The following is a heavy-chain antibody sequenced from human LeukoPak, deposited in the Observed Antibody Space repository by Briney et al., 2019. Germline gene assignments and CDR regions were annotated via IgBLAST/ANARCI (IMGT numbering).Heavy chain of an antibody. D-gene: IGHD6-19*01. J-gene: IGHJ4*02. V-gene: IGHV3-30*02. CDR2: IRYDGSNK. CDR3: AKDWALIPLYSSGAHFDY. CDR1: GFTFSSYG. Sequence: PGGSLRLSCAASGFTFSSYGMHWVRQAPGKGLEWVAFIRYDGSNKYYADSVKGRFTISRDNSKNTLYLQMNSLRAEDTAVYYCAKDWALIPLYSSGAHFDYWGQGTLVTVSS.